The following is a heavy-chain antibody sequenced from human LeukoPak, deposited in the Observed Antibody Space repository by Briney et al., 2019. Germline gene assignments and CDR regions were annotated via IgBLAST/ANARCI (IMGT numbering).Heavy chain of an antibody. V-gene: IGHV1-18*01. Sequence: GASVKVSCKASGGTFSSYAITWVRQAPGQGLEWIGWISAYNANTDYAQNLQGRVTMTTDTSTSTAYMELRSLTSDDTAVYYCARDLGQQLPEGIDYWGQGTLVTVSS. J-gene: IGHJ4*02. CDR3: ARDLGQQLPEGIDY. D-gene: IGHD6-13*01. CDR2: ISAYNANT. CDR1: GGTFSSYA.